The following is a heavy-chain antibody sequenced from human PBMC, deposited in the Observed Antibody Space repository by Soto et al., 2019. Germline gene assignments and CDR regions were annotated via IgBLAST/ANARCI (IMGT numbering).Heavy chain of an antibody. V-gene: IGHV2-5*02. D-gene: IGHD2-21*02. CDR3: VQSRCGGDCLQSYSSRSYYGLDV. CDR1: GFSLSTTGVG. Sequence: QITLKESGPTLVKPTQTLTLTCSFSGFSLSTTGVGVGWIRQPPGKALEWLALIYWDDDKRYNPSLNSRLTIIQDTSKNQVVLAMTNMDPVDTATYYCVQSRCGGDCLQSYSSRSYYGLDVWGQRTTVTVSS. CDR2: IYWDDDK. J-gene: IGHJ6*02.